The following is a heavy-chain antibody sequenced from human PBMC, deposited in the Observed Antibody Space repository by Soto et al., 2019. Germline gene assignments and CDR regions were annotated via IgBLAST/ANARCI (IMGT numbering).Heavy chain of an antibody. CDR3: ARDYDFWSEPYYYYYGMDV. D-gene: IGHD3-3*01. Sequence: QPGGSLRLSCAVSGFNVMSYWMSWVRQAPGKGLEWVSYISSSSSTIYYADSVKGRFTISRDNAKNSLYLQMNSLRDEDTAVYYCARDYDFWSEPYYYYYGMDVWGQGTTVTAP. J-gene: IGHJ6*02. CDR2: ISSSSSTI. V-gene: IGHV3-48*02. CDR1: GFNVMSYW.